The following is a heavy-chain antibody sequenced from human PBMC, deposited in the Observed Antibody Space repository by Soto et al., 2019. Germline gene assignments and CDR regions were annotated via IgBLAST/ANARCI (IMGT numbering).Heavy chain of an antibody. V-gene: IGHV4-39*01. Sequence: QLQLQESGPGLVKPSETLSLTCTVSGDSIRSSSYWGWIRQPPGKGLEWIGSIYSTGNTYYNPSLNTQVTRSVDTSKNQFSLNVISVTAADTAVYYCRRSSRYSTDVWGQGTTVTVSS. J-gene: IGHJ6*02. D-gene: IGHD6-13*01. CDR1: GDSIRSSSY. CDR2: IYSTGNT. CDR3: RRSSRYSTDV.